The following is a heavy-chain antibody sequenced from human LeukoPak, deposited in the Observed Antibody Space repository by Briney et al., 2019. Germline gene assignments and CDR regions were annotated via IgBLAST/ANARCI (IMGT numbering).Heavy chain of an antibody. D-gene: IGHD6-19*01. V-gene: IGHV3-43*02. Sequence: GGSLRLPCAASGFTFDKYAMHWVRQRPGNGLEWVSLISADVDGTHYADSARGRFTISRDNSKNSLYLQMNSLRPEDTALYYCAKDMTYASGWGIDSWGQGTLVTVSS. CDR2: ISADVDGT. J-gene: IGHJ4*02. CDR1: GFTFDKYA. CDR3: AKDMTYASGWGIDS.